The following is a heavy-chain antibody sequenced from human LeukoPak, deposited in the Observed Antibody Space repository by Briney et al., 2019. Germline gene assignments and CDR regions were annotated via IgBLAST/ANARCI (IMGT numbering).Heavy chain of an antibody. CDR2: IIPIFGTV. V-gene: IGHV1-69*13. CDR1: GGTFSSYA. CDR3: ARVSSSYYYYGMDV. D-gene: IGHD6-6*01. J-gene: IGHJ6*02. Sequence: GASVKVSCKASGGTFSSYAISWVRQAPGRGLEWMGGIIPIFGTVNYAQKFQGRVTITADESTSTAYMELSSLRSEDTAVYYCARVSSSYYYYGMDVWGQGTTVTVSS.